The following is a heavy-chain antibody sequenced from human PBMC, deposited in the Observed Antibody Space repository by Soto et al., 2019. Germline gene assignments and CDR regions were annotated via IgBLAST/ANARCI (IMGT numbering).Heavy chain of an antibody. D-gene: IGHD2-15*01. J-gene: IGHJ4*02. CDR2: IWYDGSNK. CDR3: ARDHAPFLPFCSGGSCYSYYFDY. V-gene: IGHV3-33*01. Sequence: QVQLVESGGGVVQPGRSLRLSCAASGFTFSSYGMHWVRQAPGKGLEWVAVIWYDGSNKYYADSVKGRFTISRDNSKNTLYLQMNSLRAEDTAVYYCARDHAPFLPFCSGGSCYSYYFDYWGQGTLVTVSS. CDR1: GFTFSSYG.